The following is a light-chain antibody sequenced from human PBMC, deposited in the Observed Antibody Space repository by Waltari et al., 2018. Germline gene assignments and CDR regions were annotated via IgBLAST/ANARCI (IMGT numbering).Light chain of an antibody. Sequence: SYVLTQPPSVSVAPGKTARITCGGNNIGSTSVHWYQQKPGQAPVLVVYDDSDRPSGIPERFAGSNSGNTATLTISRVEAGDEADYYCQVWDSSSDPPVVFGGGTKLTVL. CDR2: DDS. J-gene: IGLJ2*01. CDR1: NIGSTS. V-gene: IGLV3-21*03. CDR3: QVWDSSSDPPVV.